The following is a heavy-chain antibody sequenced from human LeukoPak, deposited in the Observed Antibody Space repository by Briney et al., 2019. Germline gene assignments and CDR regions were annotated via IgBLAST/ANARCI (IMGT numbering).Heavy chain of an antibody. J-gene: IGHJ4*02. CDR1: GYSFTTYW. D-gene: IGHD5-18*01. V-gene: IGHV5-51*01. CDR2: IYPGDSDT. CDR3: VRHDQDLVDTAMVSLDY. Sequence: GESLKISCKGSGYSFTTYWIGWVRQMPGKGLEWMGVIYPGDSDTRYSPSFQGQVTISSDKSISTAYLQWSSLTALDATTEYCVRHDQDLVDTAMVSLDYWGQGTLVTVSS.